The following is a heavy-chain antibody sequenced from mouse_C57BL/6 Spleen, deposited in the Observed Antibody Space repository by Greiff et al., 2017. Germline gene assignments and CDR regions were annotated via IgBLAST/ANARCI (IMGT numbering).Heavy chain of an antibody. Sequence: EVKVEESGGGLVQPGGSMKLSCVASGFTFSNYWMNWVRQSPEKGLEWVAQIRLRSDNYATHYAESVKGRFTISRDDSKSSVYLQMNNLRAEDTGIYYCTDWPTYSNWYCDVWGTGTTVTVSS. CDR2: IRLRSDNYAT. D-gene: IGHD2-5*01. V-gene: IGHV6-3*01. J-gene: IGHJ1*03. CDR3: TDWPTYSNWYCDV. CDR1: GFTFSNYW.